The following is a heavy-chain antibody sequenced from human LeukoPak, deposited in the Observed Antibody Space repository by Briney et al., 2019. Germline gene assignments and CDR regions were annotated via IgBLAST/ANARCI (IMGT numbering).Heavy chain of an antibody. D-gene: IGHD3-10*01. CDR3: ARAVGALWFGELSHYYGMDV. J-gene: IGHJ6*04. CDR2: INPNSGGT. CDR1: GYTFTGYY. Sequence: ASVKVSCKASGYTFTGYYMHWVRQAPGQGLEWMGWINPNSGGTNYAQKFQGWVTMTRDTSISTAYMELSRLRSDDTAVYYCARAVGALWFGELSHYYGMDVWGKGTTVTVSS. V-gene: IGHV1-2*04.